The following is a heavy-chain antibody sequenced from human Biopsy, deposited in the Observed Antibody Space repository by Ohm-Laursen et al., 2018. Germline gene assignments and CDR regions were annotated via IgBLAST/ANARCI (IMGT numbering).Heavy chain of an antibody. CDR3: ARVPCPGIGAAYQGRFVYGLDV. CDR2: ITLSGST. D-gene: IGHD6-13*01. V-gene: IGHV4-34*01. CDR1: GGYFNGYF. Sequence: TLSLTCTVYGGYFNGYFWSWIRQPPGQGLEWIGDITLSGSTNYNPSPKSRITISVDTVKKQFSLTLRSVTAADTAVYYCARVPCPGIGAAYQGRFVYGLDVWGQGAMVTVS. J-gene: IGHJ6*02.